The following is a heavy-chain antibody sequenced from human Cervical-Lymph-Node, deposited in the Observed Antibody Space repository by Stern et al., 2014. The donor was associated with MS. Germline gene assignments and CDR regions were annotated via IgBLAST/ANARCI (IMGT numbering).Heavy chain of an antibody. J-gene: IGHJ4*02. CDR1: GYRFAGYN. Sequence: EVQLEESGAEVKKPGESLKISCQASGYRFAGYNIAWVRQMPGKGLELMGRVYPGDSDVRYSPAFQGHVTISADKSITTAYLQWSNLKASDSAMYFCVRSLAYCISSAGGYWGQGTLVTVSS. V-gene: IGHV5-51*01. D-gene: IGHD6-6*01. CDR2: VYPGDSDV. CDR3: VRSLAYCISSAGGY.